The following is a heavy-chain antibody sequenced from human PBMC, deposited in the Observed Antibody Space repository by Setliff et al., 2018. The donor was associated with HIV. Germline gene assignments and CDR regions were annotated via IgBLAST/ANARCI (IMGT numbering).Heavy chain of an antibody. CDR1: GFAFSTYG. J-gene: IGHJ4*02. Sequence: PGGSLRLSCAASGFAFSTYGMHWVRQAPGKGLEWVAFIQYDGKRIYYGESVNGRFTISRDNPKNTLYLQMNSLKSEDTAVYYCTGWGSGWPQNYWGQGTLVTVSS. CDR2: IQYDGKRI. D-gene: IGHD6-19*01. CDR3: TGWGSGWPQNY. V-gene: IGHV3-30*02.